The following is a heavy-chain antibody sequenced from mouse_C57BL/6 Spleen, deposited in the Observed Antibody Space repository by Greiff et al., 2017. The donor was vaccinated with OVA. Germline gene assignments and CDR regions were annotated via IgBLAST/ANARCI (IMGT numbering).Heavy chain of an antibody. CDR2: IDPSDSYT. Sequence: QVQLQQPGAELVKPGASVKLSCKASGYTFTSYWMQWVKQRPGQGLEWIGEIDPSDSYTNYNQKFKGKATLTVDTSSSTAYMQLSSLTSEDSAVYYCARGEYYGSSWDYWGQGTTLTVSS. CDR3: ARGEYYGSSWDY. V-gene: IGHV1-50*01. D-gene: IGHD1-1*01. CDR1: GYTFTSYW. J-gene: IGHJ2*01.